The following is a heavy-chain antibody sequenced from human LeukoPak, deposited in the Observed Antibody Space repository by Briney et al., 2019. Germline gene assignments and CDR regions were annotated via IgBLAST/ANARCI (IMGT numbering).Heavy chain of an antibody. D-gene: IGHD3-9*01. Sequence: GASLRLSCAASGFIFSNYAMYWFRQAPGKGLEWVSPISGRSDNTYYADSVKGRFTLSRDSSKNTLYLQMNSLRADDTAVYYCAKWGDYDVLAGYYVSDFWGQGTLVTVSS. CDR2: ISGRSDNT. CDR1: GFIFSNYA. J-gene: IGHJ4*02. V-gene: IGHV3-23*01. CDR3: AKWGDYDVLAGYYVSDF.